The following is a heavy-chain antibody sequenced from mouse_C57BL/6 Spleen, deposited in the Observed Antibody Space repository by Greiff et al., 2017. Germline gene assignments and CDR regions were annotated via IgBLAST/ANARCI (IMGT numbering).Heavy chain of an antibody. V-gene: IGHV1-59*01. CDR1: GYTFTSYW. D-gene: IGHD1-1*01. CDR3: ARGGGSSRYYYAMDY. J-gene: IGHJ4*01. CDR2: IDPSDSYT. Sequence: QVQLQQPGAELVRPGTSVKLSCKASGYTFTSYWMHWVKQRPGQGLEWIGVIDPSDSYTNYNQKFKGKATLTVDTSSSTAYMQLSSLTSEDSAVYYCARGGGSSRYYYAMDYGGQGTSVTVSS.